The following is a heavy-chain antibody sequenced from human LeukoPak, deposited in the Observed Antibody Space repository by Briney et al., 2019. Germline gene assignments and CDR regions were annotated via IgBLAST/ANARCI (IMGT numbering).Heavy chain of an antibody. D-gene: IGHD6-19*01. J-gene: IGHJ4*02. CDR2: ISYGGSYK. Sequence: PGRSLRLSCAAPGFTFSTYVMHWVRQAPGKGLEWVAVISYGGSYKNYADSVKGRFSISRDDSKNTLYLQMNSLRDEDTAVYYCAKARSSGMYYFDYWGQGTLVTVSS. V-gene: IGHV3-30*18. CDR3: AKARSSGMYYFDY. CDR1: GFTFSTYV.